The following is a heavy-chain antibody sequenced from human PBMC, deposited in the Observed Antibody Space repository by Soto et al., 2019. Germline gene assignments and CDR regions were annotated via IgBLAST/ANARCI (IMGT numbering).Heavy chain of an antibody. CDR3: ERGRTVRNYADDSSDYFYFFDY. D-gene: IGHD3-22*01. J-gene: IGHJ4*02. V-gene: IGHV4-59*01. CDR2: VYCTGST. Sequence: PSETLSLTCTVSGDSISTFYWGWMRQSPGKELEWIGYVYCTGSTNYNPSLKSRVTISVDRSKNQFSLKLTSANAADTAVYYCERGRTVRNYADDSSDYFYFFDYWGQGTQVTVSS. CDR1: GDSISTFY.